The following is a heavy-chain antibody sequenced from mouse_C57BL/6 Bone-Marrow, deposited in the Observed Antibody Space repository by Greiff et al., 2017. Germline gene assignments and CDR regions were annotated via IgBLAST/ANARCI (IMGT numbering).Heavy chain of an antibody. V-gene: IGHV1-80*01. CDR3: ARRQLRLHYFDY. J-gene: IGHJ2*01. D-gene: IGHD3-2*02. CDR2: IYPGDGDT. Sequence: QVQLQQSGAELVKPGASVKISCKASGYAFSSYWMNWVKQRPGKGLAWIGQIYPGDGDTNYNGKFKGKATLTADKSSSTAYMQLSSLTSEDSAVYFCARRQLRLHYFDYWGQGTTLTVSS. CDR1: GYAFSSYW.